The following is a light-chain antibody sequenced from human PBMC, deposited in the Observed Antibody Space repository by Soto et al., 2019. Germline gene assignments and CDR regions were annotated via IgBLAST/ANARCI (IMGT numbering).Light chain of an antibody. V-gene: IGLV2-11*01. CDR1: SSDVGGYNY. CDR3: CSYAGSYTV. J-gene: IGLJ3*02. Sequence: ALTQPRSVSGSPGQSVTISCTGTSSDVGGYNYVSWYQQHPGKAPKLMIYDVSKRPSGVPDRFSGSKSGNTASLTISGLQAEDEADYYCCSYAGSYTVFGGGTKLTVL. CDR2: DVS.